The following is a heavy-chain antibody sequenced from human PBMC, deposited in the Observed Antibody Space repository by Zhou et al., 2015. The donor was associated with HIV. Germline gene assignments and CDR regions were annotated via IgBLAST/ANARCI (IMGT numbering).Heavy chain of an antibody. D-gene: IGHD5-12*01. CDR2: MSTYNVNA. Sequence: QAQLVQSGAEVKKPGASVKVSCKASGYTFLNYGITWVRQAPGQGLEWMGGMSTYNVNAVYGKKFQGRVTMSTDPSTTTAYMELRSLRSDDTAVYYCARGVSAALQDIVAQLLDYWAREPWSPSPQ. V-gene: IGHV1-18*01. CDR1: GYTFLNYG. J-gene: IGHJ4*02. CDR3: ARGVSAALQDIVAQLLDY.